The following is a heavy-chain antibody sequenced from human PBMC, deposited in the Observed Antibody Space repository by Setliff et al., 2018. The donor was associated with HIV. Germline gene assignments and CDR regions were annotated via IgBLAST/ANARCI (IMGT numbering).Heavy chain of an antibody. CDR1: GYSFTSYT. J-gene: IGHJ3*02. CDR3: ARDSVVVTAIAFLDAFDI. CDR2: INTNTGNP. D-gene: IGHD2-21*02. V-gene: IGHV7-4-1*02. Sequence: ASVKVSCKASGYSFTSYTMNRVRQAPGQGLEWMGWINTNTGNPTYAQGFTGRFAFSLDTSVSTAYLQISSLKAEDTAVYYCARDSVVVTAIAFLDAFDIWGQGTMVTVSS.